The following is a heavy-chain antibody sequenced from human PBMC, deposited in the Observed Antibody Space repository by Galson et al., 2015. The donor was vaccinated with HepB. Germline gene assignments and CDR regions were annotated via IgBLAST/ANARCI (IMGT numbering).Heavy chain of an antibody. J-gene: IGHJ4*02. CDR3: ARDDAPITGTTGGPDY. Sequence: SVKVSCKASGYTFTGHYIHWVRQAPGQGLEWMGWINPISNITKYAQKFQGRVTMTRATSISTAYMELSRLRSDATAVYYCARDDAPITGTTGGPDYWGQGTLVTVSS. CDR2: INPISNIT. D-gene: IGHD1-20*01. CDR1: GYTFTGHY. V-gene: IGHV1-2*02.